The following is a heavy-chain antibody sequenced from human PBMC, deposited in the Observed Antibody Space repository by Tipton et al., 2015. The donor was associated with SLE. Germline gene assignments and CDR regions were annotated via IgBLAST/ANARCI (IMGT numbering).Heavy chain of an antibody. CDR3: ARGQLGELDY. V-gene: IGHV4-59*01. CDR1: GGSISSYY. Sequence: TLSLTCTVSGGSISSYYWSWIRQPPGKGLEWIGYIYYSGSTNYNPSLKSRVTISVDTSKNQFSLKLSSVTAADTAVYYWARGQLGELDYWGQGTLVTVSS. J-gene: IGHJ4*02. CDR2: IYYSGST. D-gene: IGHD7-27*01.